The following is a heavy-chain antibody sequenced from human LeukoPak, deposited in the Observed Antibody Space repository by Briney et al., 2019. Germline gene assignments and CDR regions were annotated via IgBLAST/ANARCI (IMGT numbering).Heavy chain of an antibody. J-gene: IGHJ4*02. CDR1: GGTFSSYA. CDR3: ARLTGDFDY. V-gene: IGHV1-2*02. CDR2: INPNSGGT. D-gene: IGHD7-27*01. Sequence: GASVKVSGKASGGTFSSYAISWVRQAPGQGLEWMGWINPNSGGTNYAQKFQGRVTMTRDTSISTAYMELSRLRSDDTAVYYCARLTGDFDYWGQGTLVTVSS.